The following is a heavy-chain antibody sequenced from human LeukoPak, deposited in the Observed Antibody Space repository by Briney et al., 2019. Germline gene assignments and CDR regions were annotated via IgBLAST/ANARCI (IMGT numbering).Heavy chain of an antibody. CDR1: GYTFTSYG. D-gene: IGHD3-9*01. CDR2: ISAYNGNT. J-gene: IGHJ3*02. Sequence: ASVKVSCKASGYTFTSYGISWVRQAPGQGLEWMGWISAYNGNTNYAQKLQGRVTMTTDTSTSTAYMELRSLRSDDTAVYYCASGYILTGSDAFDIWGQGTMVTVPS. V-gene: IGHV1-18*01. CDR3: ASGYILTGSDAFDI.